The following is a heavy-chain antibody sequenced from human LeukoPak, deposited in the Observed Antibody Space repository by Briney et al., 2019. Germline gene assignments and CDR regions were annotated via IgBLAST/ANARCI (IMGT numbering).Heavy chain of an antibody. J-gene: IGHJ5*02. D-gene: IGHD6-13*01. CDR3: AKDLIAAAGSYNWFDP. CDR2: ISHDGSNK. CDR1: GFTFSSYG. V-gene: IGHV3-30*18. Sequence: GRSLRLSCAASGFTFSSYGMHWVRQAPGKGLEWVAVISHDGSNKYYADSVKGRFTISRDNSKNTLYLQMNSLRAEDAAVYYCAKDLIAAAGSYNWFDPWGQGTLVTVSS.